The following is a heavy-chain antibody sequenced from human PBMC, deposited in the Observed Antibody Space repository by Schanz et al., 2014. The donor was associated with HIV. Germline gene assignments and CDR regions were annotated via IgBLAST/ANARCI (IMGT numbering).Heavy chain of an antibody. V-gene: IGHV3-33*06. Sequence: QVQLVESGGGVVQPGRSLRLSCAASGFTFSTFGMHWVRQAPGKGLEWVAVIWYDGSYTSYADSVTGRFTVSRDNSKNTLYLQMNSLRVEDTAIYYCAKDLVTMAHYYYYYGMDVWGQGTTVTVSS. CDR1: GFTFSTFG. CDR3: AKDLVTMAHYYYYYGMDV. CDR2: IWYDGSYT. D-gene: IGHD3-10*01. J-gene: IGHJ6*02.